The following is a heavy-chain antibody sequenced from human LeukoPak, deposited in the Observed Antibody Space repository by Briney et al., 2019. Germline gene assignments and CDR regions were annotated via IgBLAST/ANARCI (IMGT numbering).Heavy chain of an antibody. Sequence: SETLSLTCSVSGGSINSYYWSWIRQPPGKGLEWIGYIYYSGSIKYNPSLKSRVTMSVDTSKNQFPLKLSSVTAADTAVYYCARTFFTETWFDPWGQGTLVTVSS. CDR3: ARTFFTETWFDP. CDR2: IYYSGSI. D-gene: IGHD2/OR15-2a*01. J-gene: IGHJ5*02. CDR1: GGSINSYY. V-gene: IGHV4-59*01.